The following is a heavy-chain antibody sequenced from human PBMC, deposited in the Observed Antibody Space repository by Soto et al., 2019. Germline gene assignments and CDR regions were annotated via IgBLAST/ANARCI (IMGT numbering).Heavy chain of an antibody. CDR2: IYRTGST. V-gene: IGHV4-30-2*01. CDR3: AREASGYYQPLDY. J-gene: IGHJ4*01. D-gene: IGHD3-22*01. CDR1: CGSITSGGYS. Sequence: HSETPSLTCAVFCGSITSGGYSWGSTRPPPGNGVEWSGYIYRTGSTYSNPTPKSRVTLSMDTSKTQVSLRLNSATAAAYSVYYCAREASGYYQPLDYWGQGTLVTVSS.